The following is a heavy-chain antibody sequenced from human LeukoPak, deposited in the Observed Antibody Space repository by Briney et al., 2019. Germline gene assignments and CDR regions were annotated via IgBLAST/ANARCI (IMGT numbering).Heavy chain of an antibody. CDR1: GYTFTSYG. D-gene: IGHD3-22*01. J-gene: IGHJ4*02. CDR3: ARDEIVVVTTGYYFDY. V-gene: IGHV1-18*01. CDR2: ISAYNGNT. Sequence: ASVQVSCKASGYTFTSYGISWVRQAPGQGLEWMGWISAYNGNTNYAQKLQGRVTMTTDTSTSTAYMELRSLRSDDTAVYYCARDEIVVVTTGYYFDYWGQGTLVTVSS.